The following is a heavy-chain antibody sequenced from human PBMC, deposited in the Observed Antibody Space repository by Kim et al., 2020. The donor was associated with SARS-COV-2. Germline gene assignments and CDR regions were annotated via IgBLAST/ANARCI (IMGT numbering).Heavy chain of an antibody. CDR3: ARDANTMVRGVINPQPNYYYYGMDV. CDR2: IYYSGST. J-gene: IGHJ6*02. Sequence: SETLSLTCTVSGGSISSGDYYWSWIRQPPGKGLEWIGYIYYSGSTYYNPSLKSRVTISVDTSKNQFSLKLSSVTAADTAVYYCARDANTMVRGVINPQPNYYYYGMDVWGQGTTVTVSS. CDR1: GGSISSGDYY. D-gene: IGHD3-10*01. V-gene: IGHV4-30-4*01.